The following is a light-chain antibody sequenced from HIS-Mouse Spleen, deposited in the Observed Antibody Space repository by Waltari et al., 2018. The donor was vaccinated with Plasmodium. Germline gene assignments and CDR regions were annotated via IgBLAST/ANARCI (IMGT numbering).Light chain of an antibody. J-gene: IGKJ1*01. CDR1: QGISSY. CDR2: AAS. Sequence: AIRMTQSPSSLSASTGDRVTIPCRASQGISSYLAWYQQKPGKAPKLLIYAASTLQSGVPSRFRGSGSGTDFTLTISCLQSEDFATYYCQQYYSYPWTFGQGTKVEIK. CDR3: QQYYSYPWT. V-gene: IGKV1-8*01.